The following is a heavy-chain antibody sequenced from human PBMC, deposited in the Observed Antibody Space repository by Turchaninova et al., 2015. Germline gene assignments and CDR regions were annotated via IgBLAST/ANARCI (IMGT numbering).Heavy chain of an antibody. Sequence: QVQLQESGPGLLTPSETLSLTCAVSGYSISSGYFWGWIREPPGKGLEWIGNIYHTGSTYYNPSLKSRVTISVDTSKNKFSLKLSSVTAADTAVYYCARRPYYYYYMDVWGKGTTVTVSS. CDR2: IYHTGST. V-gene: IGHV4-38-2*01. J-gene: IGHJ6*03. CDR1: GYSISSGYF. CDR3: ARRPYYYYYMDV. D-gene: IGHD6-6*01.